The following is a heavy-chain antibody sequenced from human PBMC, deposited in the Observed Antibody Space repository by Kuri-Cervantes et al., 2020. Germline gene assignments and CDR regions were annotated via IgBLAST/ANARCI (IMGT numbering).Heavy chain of an antibody. Sequence: LRLSCAVSGGSISSGGYSWSWIRQPPGKGLEWIGYIYHSGSTYYNPSLKSRVTISVDRSKNQFSLKLSSVTAADTAVYYCASRGVVAAAFDIWGQGTMVTVSS. CDR2: IYHSGST. D-gene: IGHD2-15*01. V-gene: IGHV4-30-2*01. J-gene: IGHJ3*02. CDR1: GGSISSGGYS. CDR3: ASRGVVAAAFDI.